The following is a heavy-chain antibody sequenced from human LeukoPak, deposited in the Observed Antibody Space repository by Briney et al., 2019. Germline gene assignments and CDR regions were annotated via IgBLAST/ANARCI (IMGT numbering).Heavy chain of an antibody. CDR2: INHSGST. CDR3: ARYSCPNGVCYYFDY. V-gene: IGHV4-34*01. Sequence: SETLSLTCAVYGRSFSGYYWSWIRQPPGKGLEWIGEINHSGSTNYNPSLKSRVTISVDTSKNQFSLKLSSVTAADTAVYYCARYSCPNGVCYYFDYWGQGTLVTVSS. D-gene: IGHD2-8*01. J-gene: IGHJ4*02. CDR1: GRSFSGYY.